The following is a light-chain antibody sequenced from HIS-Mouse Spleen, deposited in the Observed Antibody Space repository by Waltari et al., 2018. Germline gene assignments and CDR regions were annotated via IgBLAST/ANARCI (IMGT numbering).Light chain of an antibody. Sequence: SYELTQPSSVSVSPGQTARITCSGDVLATKYARWFQQKPGQAPVLVIYKDSARPSGIPERFSGSSSGTTVTLTISGAQVEDEADYYCYSAADNNRGVFGGGTKLTVL. CDR1: VLATKY. CDR3: YSAADNNRGV. V-gene: IGLV3-27*01. J-gene: IGLJ3*02. CDR2: KDS.